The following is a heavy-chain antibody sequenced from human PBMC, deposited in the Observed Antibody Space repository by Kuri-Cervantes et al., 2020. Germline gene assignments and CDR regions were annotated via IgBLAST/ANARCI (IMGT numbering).Heavy chain of an antibody. V-gene: IGHV3-33*08. D-gene: IGHD3-16*01. J-gene: IGHJ4*02. CDR2: IWYDGSNK. Sequence: GGSLRLSCAASGFTFSSYAMHWVRQAPGKGLEWVAVIWYDGSNKYYADSVKGRFTISRDNSKNTLYLQMNSLRAEDTAVYYCARQGFDYVYYDYWGQGTRVTCYS. CDR3: ARQGFDYVYYDY. CDR1: GFTFSSYA.